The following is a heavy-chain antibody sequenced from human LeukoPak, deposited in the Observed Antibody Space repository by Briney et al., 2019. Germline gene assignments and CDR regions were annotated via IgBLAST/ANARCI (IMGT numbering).Heavy chain of an antibody. CDR2: ISSGADYT. D-gene: IGHD2-15*01. J-gene: IGHJ4*02. V-gene: IGHV3-64*01. Sequence: GGSLRLSCAASGFTFSAFAMHWVRQTPGKGLEYVSSISSGADYTYYGISVKDRFTISRDNAKNTLFLQMGSLRPEAMAVYYCARDRGSGGRDLDYWGQGTLVTVSS. CDR3: ARDRGSGGRDLDY. CDR1: GFTFSAFA.